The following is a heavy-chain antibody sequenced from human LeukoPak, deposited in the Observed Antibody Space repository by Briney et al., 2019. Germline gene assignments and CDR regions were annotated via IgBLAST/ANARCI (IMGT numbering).Heavy chain of an antibody. CDR1: GFTFSRYA. Sequence: PGGSLRLSCAASGFTFSRYAKHWVRQAPGKGLEWVSVIYSGGSTYYADSVKGRFTISRDNSKNTLYLQMNSLRAEDTAVYYCASNQYYYDSSGYYPRGIWGQGTMVTVSS. J-gene: IGHJ3*02. D-gene: IGHD3-22*01. V-gene: IGHV3-66*02. CDR2: IYSGGST. CDR3: ASNQYYYDSSGYYPRGI.